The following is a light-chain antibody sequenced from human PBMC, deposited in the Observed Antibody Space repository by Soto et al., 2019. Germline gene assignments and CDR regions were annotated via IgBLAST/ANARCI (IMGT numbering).Light chain of an antibody. Sequence: QSVLTQPPSVSGAPGQTVTISCTGSSSNIGAGYDVHWYQQLPGTAPKLLINANSNRPSGVPDRFSGSKSGTSASLAITGLQAEDEADYYCQSYDNSLSGWVFGGGTKLTVL. CDR2: ANS. J-gene: IGLJ3*02. CDR3: QSYDNSLSGWV. CDR1: SSNIGAGYD. V-gene: IGLV1-40*01.